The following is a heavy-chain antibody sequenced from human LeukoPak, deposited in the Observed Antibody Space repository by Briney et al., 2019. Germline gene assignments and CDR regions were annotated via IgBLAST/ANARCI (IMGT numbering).Heavy chain of an antibody. J-gene: IGHJ4*02. V-gene: IGHV1-2*02. CDR3: TRSLQLAGGFDF. Sequence: ASVKVSCKSSGYTFTGYYIHWVRQAPGQGPEWMGWINPKSGGTNYAQELQGRVTMTRDTSISTVYMELSRLRSGDTAVYYCTRSLQLAGGFDFWGQGPLVTVSS. D-gene: IGHD5-24*01. CDR2: INPKSGGT. CDR1: GYTFTGYY.